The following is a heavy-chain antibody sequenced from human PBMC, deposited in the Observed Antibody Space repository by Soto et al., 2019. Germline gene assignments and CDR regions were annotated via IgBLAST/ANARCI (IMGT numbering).Heavy chain of an antibody. CDR2: IYYSGST. V-gene: IGHV4-59*01. D-gene: IGHD6-19*01. Sequence: QVQLQESGPGLVKPSETLSLTCTVSGGPISSYYWSWIRQPPGKGLEWIGYIYYSGSTNYNPSLKSRVTISVDTSKNQFSLKLSPVTAADTAVYYCARLYSSGSNWGQGTLVTVSS. J-gene: IGHJ4*02. CDR1: GGPISSYY. CDR3: ARLYSSGSN.